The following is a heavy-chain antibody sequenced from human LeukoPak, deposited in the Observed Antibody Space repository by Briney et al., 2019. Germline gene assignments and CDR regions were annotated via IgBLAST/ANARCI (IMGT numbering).Heavy chain of an antibody. CDR1: GYTFTGYY. Sequence: ASVKVSCKASGYTFTGYYMHWVRQAPGQGLEWMGRINPNSGGTNYAQKFQGRVTMTRDTSISTAYMELSRLRSDDTTVYYCARGELVGLGATSAGWFDPWGRGTLDTVSS. D-gene: IGHD1-26*01. CDR3: ARGELVGLGATSAGWFDP. V-gene: IGHV1-2*06. J-gene: IGHJ5*02. CDR2: INPNSGGT.